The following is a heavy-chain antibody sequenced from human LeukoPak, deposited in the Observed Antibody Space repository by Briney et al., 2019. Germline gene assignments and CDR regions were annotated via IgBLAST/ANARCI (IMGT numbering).Heavy chain of an antibody. D-gene: IGHD6-19*01. Sequence: GRSLRLSCAGSGFIFNNYAMHWVRQPPGKGLEWVSGISWNSGTIDYADSVRGRFTISRDNAKNSLYLQMDSLSVEDTAFYYCAKDNRRHYTSGPNPDSLHWGQGALVTVPS. CDR2: ISWNSGTI. J-gene: IGHJ4*02. CDR1: GFIFNNYA. CDR3: AKDNRRHYTSGPNPDSLH. V-gene: IGHV3-9*01.